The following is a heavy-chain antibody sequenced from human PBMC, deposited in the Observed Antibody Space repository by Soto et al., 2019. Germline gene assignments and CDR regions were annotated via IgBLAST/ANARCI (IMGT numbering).Heavy chain of an antibody. D-gene: IGHD4-17*01. Sequence: ESGGGLVKPGGSLRLSCAASGFTFSSYSMNWVRQAPGKGLEWVSSISSSSSYIYYADSVKGRFTISRDNAKNSLYLQMNSLRAEDTAVYYCARDISYYGDYELWYFDLWGRGTLVTVSS. V-gene: IGHV3-21*01. CDR2: ISSSSSYI. CDR3: ARDISYYGDYELWYFDL. J-gene: IGHJ2*01. CDR1: GFTFSSYS.